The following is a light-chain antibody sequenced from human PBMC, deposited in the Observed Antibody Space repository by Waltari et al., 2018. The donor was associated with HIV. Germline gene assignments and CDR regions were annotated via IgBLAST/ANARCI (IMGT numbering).Light chain of an antibody. Sequence: EIVLAQSPVTQPLSPGDRATLSCRASQSIGNNFLAWYQQRPGQAPRLLIYDDSKRATGIPDRFTGSGSGTDFTLSISRLEPEDFAMYYCQQYRSSPGTFGQGTNLEI. CDR1: QSIGNNF. CDR3: QQYRSSPGT. J-gene: IGKJ2*01. V-gene: IGKV3-20*01. CDR2: DDS.